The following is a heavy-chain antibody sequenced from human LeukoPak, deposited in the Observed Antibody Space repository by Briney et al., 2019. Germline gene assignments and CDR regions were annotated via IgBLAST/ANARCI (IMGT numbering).Heavy chain of an antibody. CDR2: IDTNTGNP. CDR3: TRGRDTTGYFVY. V-gene: IGHV7-4-1*02. D-gene: IGHD3-22*01. CDR1: GYTFTNYT. Sequence: GASVKVSCTASGYTFTNYTINWVRLAPGQGLEWMGWIDTNTGNPTYAQGLAGRFVFSLDTSVTTTYLQISSLKAEDTAVYFCTRGRDTTGYFVYWGQGTLVTVSS. J-gene: IGHJ4*02.